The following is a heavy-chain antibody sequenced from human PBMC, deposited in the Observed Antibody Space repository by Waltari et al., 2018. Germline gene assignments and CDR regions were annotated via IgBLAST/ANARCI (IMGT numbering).Heavy chain of an antibody. V-gene: IGHV4-34*02. CDR1: AGSLRGYR. CDR3: ARGSIGSNPLDY. CDR2: INYSGET. Sequence: QVQLQQWGAGLLKPSETLSLTCGVNAGSLRGYRWAWIRLSPGKGLEWSGEINYSGETDYNPSLKSRVTMTIDTSNNHLSLRLTSVTASDTAIYYCARGSIGSNPLDYWGQGTLVTVSS. J-gene: IGHJ4*02. D-gene: IGHD2-2*03.